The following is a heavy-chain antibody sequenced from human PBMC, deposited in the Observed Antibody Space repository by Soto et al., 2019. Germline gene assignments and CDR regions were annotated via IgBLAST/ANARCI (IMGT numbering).Heavy chain of an antibody. V-gene: IGHV4-30-4*01. Sequence: QVQLQESGPGLVKPSQTLSLICTVSGGSISSGDYYWSWIRQPPGKGLEWIGYIYYSGSTYYNPSLKSRVNISVDTSKNQFSLKLSSVTAADTAVYYCAKEPVSITIFGVNGMDVWGQGTTVTVSS. D-gene: IGHD3-3*01. CDR3: AKEPVSITIFGVNGMDV. CDR1: GGSISSGDYY. J-gene: IGHJ6*02. CDR2: IYYSGST.